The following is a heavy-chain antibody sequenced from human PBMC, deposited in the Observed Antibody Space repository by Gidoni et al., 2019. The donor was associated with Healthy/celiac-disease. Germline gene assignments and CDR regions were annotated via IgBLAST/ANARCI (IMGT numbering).Heavy chain of an antibody. Sequence: EVHLVQSGAEVKKPGASLKISCTGSGYSFTSYWIGWVRQMPGKGLEWMGIIYPGDSDTRYSPSLQGQVTISADKSISTAYLQWSSLKASDTAMYYCARHKGYSYGYGFWFDPWGQGTLVTVSS. D-gene: IGHD5-18*01. CDR3: ARHKGYSYGYGFWFDP. J-gene: IGHJ5*02. CDR1: GYSFTSYW. CDR2: IYPGDSDT. V-gene: IGHV5-51*01.